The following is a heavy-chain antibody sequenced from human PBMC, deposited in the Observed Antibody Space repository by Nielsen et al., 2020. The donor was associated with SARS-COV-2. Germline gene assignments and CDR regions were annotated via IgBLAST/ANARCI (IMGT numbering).Heavy chain of an antibody. V-gene: IGHV4-4*02. D-gene: IGHD2-2*01. CDR2: VSHIGSI. J-gene: IGHJ6*03. CDR1: GGSVSSNYW. CDR3: ARGDLVVVPSPILGLGPFFYYFYLDV. Sequence: SETLSLTCAVSGGSVSSNYWWSCVRPSPGKGLEWIWEVSHIGSINYNPSLTSLVHLSMDKSKRQFSLRLTSVSAADTAVYFCARGDLVVVPSPILGLGPFFYYFYLDVWGKGTTVIVSS.